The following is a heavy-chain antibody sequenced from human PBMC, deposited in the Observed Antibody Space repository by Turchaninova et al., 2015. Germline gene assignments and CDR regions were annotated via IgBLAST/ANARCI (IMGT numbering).Heavy chain of an antibody. CDR1: GFSLSTGGGG. J-gene: IGHJ4*02. Sequence: QITLKESGPTLVKPTQTLTLTCTFSGFSLSTGGGGVGWIRQPPGEALEWLALFLWDDDKRYIPFLGRRLTIAKDTAKNQVVLTVTNMDPADTATYYCVLSRALRVIADGTGEYYFDFWGQGTLVTVSS. CDR3: VLSRALRVIADGTGEYYFDF. V-gene: IGHV2-5*02. D-gene: IGHD2/OR15-2a*01. CDR2: FLWDDDK.